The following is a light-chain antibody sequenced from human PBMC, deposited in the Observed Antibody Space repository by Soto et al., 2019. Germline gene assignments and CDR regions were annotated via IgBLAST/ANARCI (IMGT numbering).Light chain of an antibody. CDR2: GAS. CDR3: QQYNNWPLT. Sequence: EIVMTQSPATLSVSPGERATLSCRASHRVSSYLAWYQQRPGQAPRLLIYGASTRATGIPARFSGSASGTELTITISSLQSEDFEIYYCQQYNNWPLTFGGGTKVDIK. J-gene: IGKJ4*01. CDR1: HRVSSY. V-gene: IGKV3-15*01.